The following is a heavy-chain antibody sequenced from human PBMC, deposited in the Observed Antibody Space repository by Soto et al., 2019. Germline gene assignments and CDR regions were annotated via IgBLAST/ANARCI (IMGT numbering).Heavy chain of an antibody. Sequence: LRLSCAVSGFIISNNFMSWVRQAPGKGLEWVSVIYSAGSTYYADSVKGRFTISRDSSKNTLYLQMNSLRTEDTAVYYCARVPYYGAAVDYWGQGTLVTVSS. CDR1: GFIISNNF. V-gene: IGHV3-53*01. J-gene: IGHJ4*02. CDR2: IYSAGST. D-gene: IGHD3-10*01. CDR3: ARVPYYGAAVDY.